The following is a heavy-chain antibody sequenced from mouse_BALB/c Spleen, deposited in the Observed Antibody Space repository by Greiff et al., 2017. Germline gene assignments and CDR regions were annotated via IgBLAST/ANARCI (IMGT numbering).Heavy chain of an antibody. V-gene: IGHV1-69*02. CDR3: ASGYYYGSRGYAMDY. D-gene: IGHD1-1*01. Sequence: VQLQQPGAELVKPGASVKLSCKASGYTFTSYWMHWVKQRPGQGLEWIGEIDPSDSYTNYNQKFKGKATLTVDKSSSTAYMQLSSLTSEDSAVYYCASGYYYGSRGYAMDYWGQGTSVTVSS. CDR2: IDPSDSYT. J-gene: IGHJ4*01. CDR1: GYTFTSYW.